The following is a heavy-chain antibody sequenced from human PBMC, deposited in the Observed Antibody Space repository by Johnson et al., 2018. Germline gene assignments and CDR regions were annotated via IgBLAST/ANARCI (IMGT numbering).Heavy chain of an antibody. CDR2: ISSSSSYI. CDR1: GFTFSSYS. CDR3: ARSQSAYYGDYVGAEYFQH. D-gene: IGHD4-17*01. J-gene: IGHJ1*01. V-gene: IGHV3-21*01. Sequence: VQLVQSGGGLVKXGGSLRLXCAASGFTFSSYSMNWVRQAPGKGLEWVSSISSSSSYIYNADSRKGRFTISRDNAKNSLHLQMNSLRAEDTAVYYCARSQSAYYGDYVGAEYFQHWGQGTLVTVSS.